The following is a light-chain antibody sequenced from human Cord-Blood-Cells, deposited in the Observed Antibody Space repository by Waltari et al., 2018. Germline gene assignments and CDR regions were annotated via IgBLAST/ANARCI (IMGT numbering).Light chain of an antibody. CDR3: SSYTSSSTLV. Sequence: QSAPTQPASVSGSPGQSLTISCTGTSSDVGVYNYVSLYQQHPGTPPKLMIYDVSNRPSGVSNRFAGSKSGNTASLTISGLQAEDEADYYCSSYTSSSTLVFGGGTKLTVL. J-gene: IGLJ3*02. CDR1: SSDVGVYNY. V-gene: IGLV2-14*01. CDR2: DVS.